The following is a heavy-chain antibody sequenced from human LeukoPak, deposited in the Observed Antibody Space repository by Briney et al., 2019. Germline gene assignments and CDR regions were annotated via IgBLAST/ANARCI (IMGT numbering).Heavy chain of an antibody. CDR2: IWYDGSNK. V-gene: IGHV3-30*02. Sequence: PGGSLRLSCAASGFSFSTYDMTWVRQAPGKGLEWVAFIWYDGSNKYYADSVKGRFTISRDNSKNTQYLQMNSLRPEDTAVYYCAKDLGYCSGGSCYSSSYYFDYWGQGTLVTVSP. J-gene: IGHJ4*02. CDR1: GFSFSTYD. CDR3: AKDLGYCSGGSCYSSSYYFDY. D-gene: IGHD2-15*01.